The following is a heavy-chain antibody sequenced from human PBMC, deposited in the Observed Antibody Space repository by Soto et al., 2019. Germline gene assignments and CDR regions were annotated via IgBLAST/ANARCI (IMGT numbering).Heavy chain of an antibody. D-gene: IGHD3-22*01. J-gene: IGHJ4*02. CDR3: AKVSLPDSSGYYYADY. CDR1: GFTFSSYG. CDR2: ISYDGSNK. V-gene: IGHV3-30*18. Sequence: PGGSLRLSCAASGFTFSSYGMHWVRQAPGKGLEWVAVISYDGSNKYYADSVKGRFTISRDNSKNTLYLQMNSLRAEDTAVYYCAKVSLPDSSGYYYADYWGQGTLVTVSS.